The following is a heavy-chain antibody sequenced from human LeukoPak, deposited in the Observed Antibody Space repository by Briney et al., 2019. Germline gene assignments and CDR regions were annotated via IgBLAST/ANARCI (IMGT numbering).Heavy chain of an antibody. D-gene: IGHD3-22*01. J-gene: IGHJ4*02. Sequence: SETLSLTCTVSGGSISSYYWSWIRQPPGKGLEWIGYIYYSGSTNYNPSLKSRVTISVDTSKNQFSLKLSSVTAADTAVYYCARGGGYYYDSSGYYYWGQGTLVTVSS. CDR3: ARGGGYYYDSSGYYY. V-gene: IGHV4-59*01. CDR2: IYYSGST. CDR1: GGSISSYY.